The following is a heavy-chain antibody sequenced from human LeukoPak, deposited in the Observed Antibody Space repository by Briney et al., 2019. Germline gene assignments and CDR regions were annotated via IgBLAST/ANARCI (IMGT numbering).Heavy chain of an antibody. V-gene: IGHV4-34*01. D-gene: IGHD6-13*01. CDR3: ARGIADPATLYYMDV. J-gene: IGHJ6*03. CDR2: INHSGST. CDR1: GGSFSGYY. Sequence: SETLSLTCAVYGGSFSGYYWSWIRQPPGKGLEWIGEINHSGSTNYNPSLKSRVTISVDTSKNQFSLKLSSVTAADTAVYYCARGIADPATLYYMDVGGKGTTVTVSS.